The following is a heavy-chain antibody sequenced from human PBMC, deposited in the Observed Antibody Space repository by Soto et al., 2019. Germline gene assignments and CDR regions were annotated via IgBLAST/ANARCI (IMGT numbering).Heavy chain of an antibody. J-gene: IGHJ5*01. CDR3: TRAHEVAWFDS. CDR2: ITNRGTHT. D-gene: IGHD2-15*01. Sequence: PGGSLRLSCTASGFSFSSYTMNWVRQAPGKGLQWVASITNRGTHTYSADSVKGRFTISRDNDKNSLYLQMNNLRAEDTATYYCTRAHEVAWFDSWGLGTLVTVSS. V-gene: IGHV3-21*06. CDR1: GFSFSSYT.